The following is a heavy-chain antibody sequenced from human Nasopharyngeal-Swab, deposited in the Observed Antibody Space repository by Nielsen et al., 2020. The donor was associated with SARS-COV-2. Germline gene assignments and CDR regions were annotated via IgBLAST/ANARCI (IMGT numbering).Heavy chain of an antibody. Sequence: ASVKVSCKASGYTFTSYGISWVRQAPGQGLEWMGWISAYNGNTNYAQKLQGRVTMTTDTSTSTAYMELRSLRSDDTAVYYCARSKVLGPNYYDSSGYYYWGQGTLVTVS. V-gene: IGHV1-18*01. D-gene: IGHD3-22*01. J-gene: IGHJ4*02. CDR2: ISAYNGNT. CDR3: ARSKVLGPNYYDSSGYYY. CDR1: GYTFTSYG.